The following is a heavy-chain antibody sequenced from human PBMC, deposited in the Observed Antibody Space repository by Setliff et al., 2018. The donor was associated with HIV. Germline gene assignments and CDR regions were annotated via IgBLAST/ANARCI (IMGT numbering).Heavy chain of an antibody. Sequence: GESLKISCEGSGYSLSRYWIGWVRQMPGKGLEWMGVIYPGDSSSKYSPSFQGQVTISVDTSISTAYLQWNSLKASDTAIYYCARHPIHTYGYGAFDFWGRGTLVTV. CDR2: IYPGDSSS. J-gene: IGHJ4*02. V-gene: IGHV5-51*01. D-gene: IGHD5-18*01. CDR1: GYSLSRYW. CDR3: ARHPIHTYGYGAFDF.